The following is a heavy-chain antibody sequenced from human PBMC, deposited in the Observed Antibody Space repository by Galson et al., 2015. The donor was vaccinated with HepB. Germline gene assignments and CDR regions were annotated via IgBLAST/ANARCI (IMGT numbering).Heavy chain of an antibody. CDR2: ISSSGSII. V-gene: IGHV3-11*01. D-gene: IGHD1-26*01. J-gene: IGHJ4*02. CDR3: AREVATEVVGATGDY. Sequence: SLRLSCAASGFTFSDYYMSWIRQAPGKGLEWVSYISSSGSIIYYADSVKGRFTISRDKAKNSLYLQMNSLGAEDTAVYYCAREVATEVVGATGDYWGQGTLVTVSS. CDR1: GFTFSDYY.